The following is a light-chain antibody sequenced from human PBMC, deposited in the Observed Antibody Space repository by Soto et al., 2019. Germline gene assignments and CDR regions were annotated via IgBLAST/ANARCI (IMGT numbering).Light chain of an antibody. CDR3: QKCNSSPRT. J-gene: IGKJ1*01. CDR2: AAS. Sequence: DIQMTQSPSSLSVSVGDRVTLTCRASQGMSNYLAWYQQKPGQVPKLLIYAASTLQSGVPSRFSGSGSGTDFTLTISSLQPEDVATYYCQKCNSSPRTFGQGTKVEIK. V-gene: IGKV1-27*01. CDR1: QGMSNY.